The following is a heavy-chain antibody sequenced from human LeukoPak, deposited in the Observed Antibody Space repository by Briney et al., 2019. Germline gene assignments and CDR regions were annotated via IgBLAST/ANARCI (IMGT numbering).Heavy chain of an antibody. D-gene: IGHD2-15*01. J-gene: IGHJ5*02. CDR1: GGTFSSYT. CDR3: AREGIVVVVAAANWFDP. CDR2: IIPILGIA. V-gene: IGHV1-69*04. Sequence: SVKLSCKASGGTFSSYTISWVRQAPGQGLEWMGRIIPILGIANYAQKFERRDTITADKSTSTAYMELSSLRSEDTAVYYCAREGIVVVVAAANWFDPWGQGTLVTVSS.